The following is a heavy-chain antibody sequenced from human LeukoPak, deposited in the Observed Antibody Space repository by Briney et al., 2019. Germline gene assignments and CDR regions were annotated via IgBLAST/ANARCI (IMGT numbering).Heavy chain of an antibody. V-gene: IGHV4-59*08. CDR1: GGSLSSYY. Sequence: PSETLSLTCTVSGGSLSSYYRSWIRQPPGKGLGWIGYIYYSVSTDYNPSLKGRVTISVATSKTQFSLKLSSVTAADTAVYYCARLDSTGSYYIDYWGQGTLVTVSS. CDR2: IYYSVST. CDR3: ARLDSTGSYYIDY. D-gene: IGHD6-19*01. J-gene: IGHJ4*02.